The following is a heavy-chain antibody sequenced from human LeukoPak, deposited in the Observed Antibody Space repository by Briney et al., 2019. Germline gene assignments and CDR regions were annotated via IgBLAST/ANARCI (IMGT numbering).Heavy chain of an antibody. Sequence: GGSLRLSCAASGFTFSSYAMSWVRQAPGKGLEWVSSISSSSSYIYYADSVKGRFTISRDNAKNSLYLQMNSLRAEDTAVYYCARDELTAGTIDYWGQGTLVTVSS. D-gene: IGHD6-19*01. CDR3: ARDELTAGTIDY. CDR1: GFTFSSYA. J-gene: IGHJ4*02. V-gene: IGHV3-21*01. CDR2: ISSSSSYI.